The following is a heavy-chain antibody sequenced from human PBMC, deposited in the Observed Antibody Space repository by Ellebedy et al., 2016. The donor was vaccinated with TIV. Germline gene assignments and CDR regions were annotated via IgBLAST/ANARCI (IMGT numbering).Heavy chain of an antibody. Sequence: MPWGSLRLSCTVSGGSISSYYWSWIRQPPGKGLEWIGYIYYSGSTNYNPSLKSRVTISVDTSKNQFSLKLRSVTAADTAVYYCARHEQPYTVTLDYWGQGTLVTVSS. CDR3: ARHEQPYTVTLDY. V-gene: IGHV4-59*08. J-gene: IGHJ4*02. CDR2: IYYSGST. CDR1: GGSISSYY. D-gene: IGHD4-11*01.